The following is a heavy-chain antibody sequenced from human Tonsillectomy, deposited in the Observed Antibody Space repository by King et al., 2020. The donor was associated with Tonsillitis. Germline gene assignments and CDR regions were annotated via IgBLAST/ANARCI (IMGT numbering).Heavy chain of an antibody. D-gene: IGHD2-15*01. CDR3: SKDLLGGGYVNFDY. CDR2: ISTSDGRP. Sequence: VQLVESGGGLVQPGGSLRLSCAASGFTFSSHAMNWVRQAPGKGLEWVSTISTSDGRPFYAYSVRGRFTISRDTSKNTVFLQMSSLRAEDTAIYYCSKDLLGGGYVNFDYWGQGSLVTVSS. CDR1: GFTFSSHA. V-gene: IGHV3-23*04. J-gene: IGHJ4*02.